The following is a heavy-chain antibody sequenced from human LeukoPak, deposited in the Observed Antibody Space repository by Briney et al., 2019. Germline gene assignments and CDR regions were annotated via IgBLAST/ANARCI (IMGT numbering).Heavy chain of an antibody. D-gene: IGHD1-26*01. J-gene: IGHJ4*02. V-gene: IGHV3-74*01. CDR1: GCTFSRVW. CDR3: ARDQSIAGPTTADY. Sequence: GGSLRLSCAASGCTFSRVWMQWVRHAPGKGGVWGLRINTAATNTIYSHSVKGRFTISRANAKPTLYLQMHSLRAEHPAVYYCARDQSIAGPTTADYWGQGPLVTVSS. CDR2: INTAATNT.